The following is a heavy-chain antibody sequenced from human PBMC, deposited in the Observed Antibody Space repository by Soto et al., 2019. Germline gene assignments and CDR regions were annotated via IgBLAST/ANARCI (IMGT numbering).Heavy chain of an antibody. Sequence: GGALRLSCAASGFTFSESAMGWVRQSPGKGLEWVSGITNSGSSTYYADSVKGRFTISRDNSKDTLFLHVNNLRAEDTAVYYYAKGWGGSTSCKFQLDYWGQRILVTVSS. CDR3: AKGWGGSTSCKFQLDY. CDR2: ITNSGSST. J-gene: IGHJ4*02. D-gene: IGHD2-2*01. CDR1: GFTFSESA. V-gene: IGHV3-23*01.